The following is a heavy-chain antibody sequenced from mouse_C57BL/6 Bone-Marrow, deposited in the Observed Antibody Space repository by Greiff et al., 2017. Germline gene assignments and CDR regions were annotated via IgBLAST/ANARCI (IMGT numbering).Heavy chain of an antibody. J-gene: IGHJ1*03. CDR2: IDPSDSYT. V-gene: IGHV1-50*01. D-gene: IGHD1-1*01. CDR3: ACNYYGSRPDGYFDV. Sequence: VQLQQPGAELVKPGASVKLSCKASGYTFTSYWMQWVKQRPGQGLEWIGEIDPSDSYTNYHQKFKGKATLTVDTSSSTAYMQLSSLTSEDSAVYYRACNYYGSRPDGYFDVWGTGTTVNVS. CDR1: GYTFTSYW.